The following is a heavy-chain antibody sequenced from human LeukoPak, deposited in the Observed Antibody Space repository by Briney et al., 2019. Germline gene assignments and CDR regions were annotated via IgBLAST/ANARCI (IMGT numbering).Heavy chain of an antibody. D-gene: IGHD3-10*01. Sequence: SETLSLTCTVSGGSISSYYWSWIRQPPGKGLEWIGYIYYSGSTNYNPSLKSRVTISVDTSKNQFSLKLSSVTAADTAVYYCARCLYGSGSHRFDPWGQGTLVTVSS. CDR2: IYYSGST. CDR1: GGSISSYY. V-gene: IGHV4-59*01. J-gene: IGHJ5*02. CDR3: ARCLYGSGSHRFDP.